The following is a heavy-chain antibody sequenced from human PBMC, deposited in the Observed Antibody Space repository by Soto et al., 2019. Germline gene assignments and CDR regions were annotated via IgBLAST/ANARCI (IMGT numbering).Heavy chain of an antibody. D-gene: IGHD3-3*02. CDR1: GFTFSTYW. V-gene: IGHV3-74*01. Sequence: EVQLVESGGGLVQPGGSLRLSCTASGFTFSTYWMHWVRQPPGKGLVWVSRINADGSTTTYADSVKGRFTISRDNAKNTLYLQMNSLRPEDTAVYFCATVATHSYNWIDPWGQGTLVTISS. CDR2: INADGSTT. J-gene: IGHJ5*02. CDR3: ATVATHSYNWIDP.